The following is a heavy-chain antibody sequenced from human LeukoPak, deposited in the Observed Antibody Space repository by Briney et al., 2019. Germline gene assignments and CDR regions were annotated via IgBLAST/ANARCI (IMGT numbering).Heavy chain of an antibody. CDR2: VHYSGST. Sequence: SETLSLSCTVSGASISNSAYYWLWIRQPPGEGLECIGTVHYSGSTFYNPSLKSRVNISVDTSRNQFSLQLSSVTAADTAVYYCARLFFVIDTWGQGTLVTVSS. CDR1: GASISNSAYY. D-gene: IGHD3-3*01. V-gene: IGHV4-39*01. CDR3: ARLFFVIDT. J-gene: IGHJ5*02.